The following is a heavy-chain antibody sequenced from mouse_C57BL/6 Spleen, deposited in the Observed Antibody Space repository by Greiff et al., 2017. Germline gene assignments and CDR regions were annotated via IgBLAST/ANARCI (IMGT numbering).Heavy chain of an antibody. V-gene: IGHV7-1*01. J-gene: IGHJ4*01. CDR1: GFTFSDFY. Sequence: EVKLVESGGGLVQSGRSLRLSCATSGFTFSDFYMEWVRQAPGKGLEWIAASRNKANDYTTEYSASVKGRFIVSRDTSQSILYLQMNALRAEDTAIYYCARDAWYGAPYARDYWGQGTSVTVSS. D-gene: IGHD2-14*01. CDR3: ARDAWYGAPYARDY. CDR2: SRNKANDYTT.